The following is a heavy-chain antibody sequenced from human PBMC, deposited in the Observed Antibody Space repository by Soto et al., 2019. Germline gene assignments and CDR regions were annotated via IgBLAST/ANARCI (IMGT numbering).Heavy chain of an antibody. CDR1: GGSFSGYY. V-gene: IGHV4-34*01. D-gene: IGHD3-3*01. J-gene: IGHJ4*02. CDR2: INHSGST. Sequence: SETLSLTCAVYGGSFSGYYWSWIRQPPGKGLEWIGEINHSGSTNYNPSLKSRVTISVDTSKNQFSLKLSSVTAADTAVYYCARSPRNDFWSGYPFDYWCQGTLVTVSS. CDR3: ARSPRNDFWSGYPFDY.